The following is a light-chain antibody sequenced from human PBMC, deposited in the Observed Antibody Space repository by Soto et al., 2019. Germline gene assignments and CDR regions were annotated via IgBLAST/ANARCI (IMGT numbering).Light chain of an antibody. CDR2: GAS. J-gene: IGKJ3*01. CDR3: QQYNNWPQFT. Sequence: DIVLTQSPATLSVSLGERVRLSCRARQIISSNLAWYQQKPGQIPRLLIYGASARAAGIPARFSGSGSGTEFTLTISRLQSEDFSGYYCQQYNNWPQFTFGPGTKVDV. CDR1: QIISSN. V-gene: IGKV3-15*01.